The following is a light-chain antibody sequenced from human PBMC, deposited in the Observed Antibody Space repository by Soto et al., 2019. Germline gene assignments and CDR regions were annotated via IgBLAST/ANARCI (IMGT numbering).Light chain of an antibody. Sequence: DIQMTQSPSSLSAYVGDIVTITCRASQSISSWLAWYQQKPGKAPKLLIYDASSLESGVPSRFSGSGSGTEFTLTISSLQPDDFATYYCQQYNSYSSFGQGTKVDIK. V-gene: IGKV1-5*01. CDR1: QSISSW. CDR2: DAS. J-gene: IGKJ1*01. CDR3: QQYNSYSS.